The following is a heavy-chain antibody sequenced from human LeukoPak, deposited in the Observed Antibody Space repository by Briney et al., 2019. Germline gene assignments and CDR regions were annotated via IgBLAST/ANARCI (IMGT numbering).Heavy chain of an antibody. D-gene: IGHD3-3*01. CDR3: ARADYDFWSGFYP. Sequence: SVKVSCKASGGTFSSDAISWVRQAPGQGREWMGRIIPILGIANYAQKSQGRVTIPAAKSTSTAYMELRSLTSEDTAVYYCARADYDFWSGFYPWGQGTLVTVSS. CDR2: IIPILGIA. J-gene: IGHJ5*02. V-gene: IGHV1-69*04. CDR1: GGTFSSDA.